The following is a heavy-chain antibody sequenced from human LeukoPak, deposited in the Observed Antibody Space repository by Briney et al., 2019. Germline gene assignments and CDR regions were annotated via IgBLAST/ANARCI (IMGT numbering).Heavy chain of an antibody. D-gene: IGHD6-13*01. CDR3: AGWYSSSGYWFDP. V-gene: IGHV4-59*01. CDR2: IYYSGST. Sequence: SETLSLTCTVSGGSISSYYWTWIRQPPGTGLEWMGYIYYSGSTNYNPSLKSRVTISLDTSKNQFSLKLTSVTAADTAVYYCAGWYSSSGYWFDPSGQGTLVTVSS. CDR1: GGSISSYY. J-gene: IGHJ5*02.